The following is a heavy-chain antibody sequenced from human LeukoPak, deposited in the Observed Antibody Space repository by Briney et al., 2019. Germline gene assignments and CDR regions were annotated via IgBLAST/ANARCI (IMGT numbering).Heavy chain of an antibody. V-gene: IGHV3-7*01. Sequence: GGSLRLSCAASGFTFSSYWMSWVRQAPGKGLEWVANIKQDGSEKYYVDSVKCRFTISRDNAKNSLYLQMNSLRAEDTAVYYCARASGDGCSSTSCYSYYGMDVWGQGTTVTVSS. CDR3: ARASGDGCSSTSCYSYYGMDV. CDR1: GFTFSSYW. D-gene: IGHD2-2*02. J-gene: IGHJ6*02. CDR2: IKQDGSEK.